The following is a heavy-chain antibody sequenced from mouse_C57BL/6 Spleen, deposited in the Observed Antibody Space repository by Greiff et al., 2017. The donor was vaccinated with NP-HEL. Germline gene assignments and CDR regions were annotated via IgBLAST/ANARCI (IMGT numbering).Heavy chain of an antibody. CDR1: GFTFSSYA. D-gene: IGHD3-2*02. CDR2: ISDGGSYT. CDR3: ARDRQLRLPAMDY. Sequence: EVNVVESGGGLVKPGGSLKLSCAASGFTFSSYAMSWVRQTPEKRLEWVATISDGGSYTYYPDNVKGRFTISRDNAKNNLYLQMSHLKSEDTAMYYCARDRQLRLPAMDYWGQGTSVTVSS. V-gene: IGHV5-4*01. J-gene: IGHJ4*01.